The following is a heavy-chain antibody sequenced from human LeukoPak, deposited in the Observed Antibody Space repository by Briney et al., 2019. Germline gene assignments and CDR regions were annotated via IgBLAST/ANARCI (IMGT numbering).Heavy chain of an antibody. CDR3: ARRIAAAGTNWFDP. V-gene: IGHV4-39*07. D-gene: IGHD6-13*01. J-gene: IGHJ5*02. Sequence: SDTLSLTCTVSGGSISSSSYYWGWIRQPPGTGLEWIGSIYYSGSTYYNPSLKSRVTISVDTSKNQFSLKLSSVTAADTAVYYCARRIAAAGTNWFDPWGQGTLVTVSS. CDR2: IYYSGST. CDR1: GGSISSSSYY.